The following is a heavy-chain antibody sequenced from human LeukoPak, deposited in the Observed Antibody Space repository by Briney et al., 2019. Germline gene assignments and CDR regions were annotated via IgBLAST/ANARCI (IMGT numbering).Heavy chain of an antibody. Sequence: PGGSLRLSCAASGFTVSSNYMSWVRQAPGKGLEWVSVIYSGGSTYYADSVKGRFTISRDNSKNTLYLQMNRLRAEDTAVYYCATDTTVTNYFDYWGQGTLVTVSS. D-gene: IGHD4-17*01. CDR1: GFTVSSNY. J-gene: IGHJ4*02. CDR2: IYSGGST. CDR3: ATDTTVTNYFDY. V-gene: IGHV3-66*02.